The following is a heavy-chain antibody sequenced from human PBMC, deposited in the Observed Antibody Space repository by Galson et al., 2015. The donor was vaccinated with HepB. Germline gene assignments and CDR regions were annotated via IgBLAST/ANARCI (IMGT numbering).Heavy chain of an antibody. CDR3: ASGFPPSGSSQTWGYGH. CDR1: GYTFTSYA. Sequence: SVKVSCKASGYTFTSYAMNWVRQAPGQGLEWMGWINTNTGNPTYAQGFTGRFVFSLDTSVSTAYLQISSLKAEDTAVYYCASGFPPSGSSQTWGYGHWGQGTLVTVSS. D-gene: IGHD1-26*01. CDR2: INTNTGNP. J-gene: IGHJ4*02. V-gene: IGHV7-4-1*02.